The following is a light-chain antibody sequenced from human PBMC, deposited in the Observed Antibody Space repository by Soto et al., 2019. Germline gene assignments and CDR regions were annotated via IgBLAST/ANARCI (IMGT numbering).Light chain of an antibody. CDR3: QQYNNWRT. CDR1: QTVRNN. J-gene: IGKJ1*01. CDR2: GAS. V-gene: IGKV3-15*01. Sequence: PGERVTLSCRASQTVRNNYLAWYQQKPGQAPRLLIYGASTRATGIPARFGGSGSGTEFTLTISSLQSEDFAVYYCQQYNNWRTFGQGTKVDIK.